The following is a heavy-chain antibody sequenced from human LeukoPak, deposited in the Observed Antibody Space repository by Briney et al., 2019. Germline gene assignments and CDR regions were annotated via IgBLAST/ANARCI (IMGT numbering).Heavy chain of an antibody. CDR3: ARNYYDNSGYYYFDY. Sequence: ASVKVSCKASRYTFTNYGISWVRQAAGHGLEWMGWISGYNDNTKYAQKLQGRVTMTTDTSMSTAYMELRSLRSDDTAVYYCARNYYDNSGYYYFDYWGQGTLVTVSS. D-gene: IGHD3-22*01. CDR1: RYTFTNYG. V-gene: IGHV1-18*01. CDR2: ISGYNDNT. J-gene: IGHJ4*02.